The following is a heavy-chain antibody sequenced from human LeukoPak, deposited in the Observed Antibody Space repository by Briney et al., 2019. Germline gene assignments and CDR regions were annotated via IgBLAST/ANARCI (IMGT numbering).Heavy chain of an antibody. CDR1: GGSFSGYY. J-gene: IGHJ3*02. D-gene: IGHD3-10*01. CDR2: IYYSGSS. Sequence: SETLSLTCAVYGGSFSGYYWSWIRQPPGKGLEWIGYIYYSGSSTYNPSLKSRVTISVNTSKNQFSLRLSSVTAADTAVYYCASSQITMVRGVIMVDAFDIWGQGTMVTVSS. V-gene: IGHV4-59*01. CDR3: ASSQITMVRGVIMVDAFDI.